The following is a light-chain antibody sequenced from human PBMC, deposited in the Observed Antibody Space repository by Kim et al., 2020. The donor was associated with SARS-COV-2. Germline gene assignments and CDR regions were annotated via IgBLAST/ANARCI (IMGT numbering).Light chain of an antibody. V-gene: IGLV4-69*01. CDR2: LNSDGSH. CDR1: SGHSSYA. Sequence: QPVLTQSPSASASLGASVKLTCTLSSGHSSYAIAWHQQQPEKGPRYLMKLNSDGSHSKGDGIPDRFSGSSSGAERYLTISSLLSEDEADYYCQTWGTGILVFGGGTQLTVL. J-gene: IGLJ2*01. CDR3: QTWGTGILV.